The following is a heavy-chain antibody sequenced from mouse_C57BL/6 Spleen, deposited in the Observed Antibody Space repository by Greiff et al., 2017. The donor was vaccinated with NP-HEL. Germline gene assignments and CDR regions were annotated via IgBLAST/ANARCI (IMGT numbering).Heavy chain of an antibody. CDR2: IDPSDSYT. J-gene: IGHJ2*01. CDR3: ARLSYYGSSYGYFDY. CDR1: GYTFTSYW. D-gene: IGHD1-1*01. Sequence: QVQLQQPGAELVKPGASVKLSCKASGYTFTSYWMQWVKQRPGQGLEWIGEIDPSDSYTNYNQKFKGKATLTIDTSSSTAYMQLSSLTSEDSAVYYCARLSYYGSSYGYFDYWGQGTTLTVSS. V-gene: IGHV1-50*01.